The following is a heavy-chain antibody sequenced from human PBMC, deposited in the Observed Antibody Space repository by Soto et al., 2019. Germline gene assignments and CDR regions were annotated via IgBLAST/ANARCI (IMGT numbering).Heavy chain of an antibody. J-gene: IGHJ4*02. CDR2: IYYGGST. Sequence: QLQLQESGPGLVKPSETLSLTCTVSGGSISSNNNYWDWIRQPPGKGLEWIGSIYYGGSTYYNPSLKSRVTISVDTSKNQFSPVLTSVTAADTPVYYCASPREDYDFWSGYYFDYWGQGTLVTVSS. CDR3: ASPREDYDFWSGYYFDY. V-gene: IGHV4-39*01. D-gene: IGHD3-3*01. CDR1: GGSISSNNNY.